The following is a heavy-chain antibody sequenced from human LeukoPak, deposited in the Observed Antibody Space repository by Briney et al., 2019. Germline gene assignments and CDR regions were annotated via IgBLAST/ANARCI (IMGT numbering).Heavy chain of an antibody. J-gene: IGHJ4*02. D-gene: IGHD6-13*01. CDR2: INHSGST. CDR1: GGSISSSSYY. V-gene: IGHV4-39*07. CDR3: ARGGSGIAAAAYYFDY. Sequence: SETLSLTCTVSGGSISSSSYYWGWIRQPPGKGLEWIGEINHSGSTNYNPSLKSRVTISVDTSKNQFSLKLSSVTAADTAVYYCARGGSGIAAAAYYFDYWGQGTLATVSS.